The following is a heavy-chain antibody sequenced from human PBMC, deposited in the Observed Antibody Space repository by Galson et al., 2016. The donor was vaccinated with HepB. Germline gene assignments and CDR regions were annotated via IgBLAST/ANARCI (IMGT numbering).Heavy chain of an antibody. CDR1: GDSISKYY. V-gene: IGHV4-59*03. CDR3: ATTYCGGDCYHVYAFDF. Sequence: SETLSLTCTVSGDSISKYYCSWIRQPPGKALEWIGYTHYSGSTDYNSSLKSRITMSVDTSKNQFSLKLSSVTAAYTALYYCATTYCGGDCYHVYAFDFWGQGTMVTVSS. D-gene: IGHD2-21*02. J-gene: IGHJ3*01. CDR2: THYSGST.